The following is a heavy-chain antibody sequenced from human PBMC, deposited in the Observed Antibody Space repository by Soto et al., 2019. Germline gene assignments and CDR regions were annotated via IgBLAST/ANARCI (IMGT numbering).Heavy chain of an antibody. CDR2: ISSSSSYI. CDR1: GFTFSSYS. CDR3: ARAGFCVVILSLAFDY. V-gene: IGHV3-21*01. Sequence: GGSLRLSCAASGFTFSSYSMNWVRQAPGKGLEWVSSISSSSSYIYYADSVKGRFTISRDNAKNSLYLQMNSLRAEATAVYYCARAGFCVVILSLAFDYWGQGTLVTVSS. D-gene: IGHD3-9*01. J-gene: IGHJ4*02.